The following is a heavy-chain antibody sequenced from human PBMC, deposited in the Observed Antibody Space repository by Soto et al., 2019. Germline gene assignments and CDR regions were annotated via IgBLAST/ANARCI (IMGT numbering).Heavy chain of an antibody. CDR3: ARGLGGYSYGG. CDR2: IYYSGST. J-gene: IGHJ4*02. Sequence: SETLSLTCTVSGGSISSYYWSWIRQPPGKGLEWIGYIYYSGSTNYNPSLKSRVTISVDTSKNQFSLKLSSVTAADTAVYYCARGLGGYSYGGWGQGTLVTVSS. D-gene: IGHD5-18*01. V-gene: IGHV4-59*01. CDR1: GGSISSYY.